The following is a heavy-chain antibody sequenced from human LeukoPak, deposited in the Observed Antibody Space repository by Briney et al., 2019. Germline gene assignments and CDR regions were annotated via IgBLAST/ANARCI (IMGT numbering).Heavy chain of an antibody. J-gene: IGHJ1*01. V-gene: IGHV4-39*07. CDR2: IYYSGST. Sequence: PSETLSLTCTVSGGSISSSSYYWGWIRQPPGKGLEWIGSIYYSGSTYYNPSLKSRVTISVDTSKNQFSLKLSSVTAADTAVYYCARDEYSSSWYVYFQHWGQGTLVTVSS. CDR3: ARDEYSSSWYVYFQH. D-gene: IGHD6-13*01. CDR1: GGSISSSSYY.